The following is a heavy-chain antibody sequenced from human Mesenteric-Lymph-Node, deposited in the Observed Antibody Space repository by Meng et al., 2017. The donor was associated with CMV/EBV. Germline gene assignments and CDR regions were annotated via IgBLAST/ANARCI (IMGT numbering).Heavy chain of an antibody. V-gene: IGHV3-74*01. CDR1: GFTFTTYW. Sequence: ASGFTFTTYWMHWVRQDPGEGRVGVSRINSDGSVTDYVGSVKGRFTISRDNAKNTLYLQMDTLRAEDTAVYYCARGGGTGVEWYFDLWGRGTLVTVSS. D-gene: IGHD3/OR15-3a*01. CDR2: INSDGSVT. J-gene: IGHJ2*01. CDR3: ARGGGTGVEWYFDL.